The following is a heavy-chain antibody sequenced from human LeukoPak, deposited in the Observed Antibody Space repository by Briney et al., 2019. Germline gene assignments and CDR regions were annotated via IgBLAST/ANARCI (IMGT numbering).Heavy chain of an antibody. D-gene: IGHD3-9*01. CDR1: GGSISSYY. CDR2: IYYRGST. Sequence: SETLSLTCTVSGGSISSYYWSWIRQPPGKGLEWIGYIYYRGSTNYNPSLKSRVTISVDTSKNQFSLKLSSVTAADTAVYYCARGDRKRLVHAFDIWGQGTMVTVSS. V-gene: IGHV4-59*01. CDR3: ARGDRKRLVHAFDI. J-gene: IGHJ3*02.